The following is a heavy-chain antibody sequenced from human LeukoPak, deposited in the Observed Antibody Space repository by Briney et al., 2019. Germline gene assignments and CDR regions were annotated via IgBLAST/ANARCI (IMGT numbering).Heavy chain of an antibody. V-gene: IGHV4-34*01. Sequence: SETLSLTCAVYGGSFSGYYWSWIRQPPGKGLEWIGEINHSGSTNYNPSLKSRATISVDTSKNQFSLKLSSVTAADTAVYYCAREGWLQPFDYWGQGTLVTVSS. CDR2: INHSGST. D-gene: IGHD5-24*01. CDR1: GGSFSGYY. J-gene: IGHJ4*02. CDR3: AREGWLQPFDY.